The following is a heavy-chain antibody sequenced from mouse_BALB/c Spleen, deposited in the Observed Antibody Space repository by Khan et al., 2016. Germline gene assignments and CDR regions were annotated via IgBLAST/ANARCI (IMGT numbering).Heavy chain of an antibody. J-gene: IGHJ4*01. CDR2: ISYSGST. CDR1: GYSITSDYA. V-gene: IGHV3-2*02. CDR3: ARSDYGDKDAMDY. Sequence: EVQLVESGPGLVKPSQSLSLTCTVTGYSITSDYAWNWIRQFPGNRLEWMGYISYSGSTSYNPSLKSRISITRDPSKNQFFLQLNSVTSEDTATYYCARSDYGDKDAMDYWGQGTSVTVSS. D-gene: IGHD1-1*01.